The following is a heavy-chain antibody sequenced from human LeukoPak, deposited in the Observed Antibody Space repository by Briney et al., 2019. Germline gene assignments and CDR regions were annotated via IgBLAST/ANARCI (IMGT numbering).Heavy chain of an antibody. V-gene: IGHV3-48*01. CDR2: ISSSSSTI. CDR3: ARGGYNWNDGNWFDP. Sequence: GGSLRLSCAASGFTFSSYSMNWVRQAPGKGLEWVSSISSSSSTIYYADSVKGRFTISRDNAKNSLYLQMTSLRAEDTAVYYCARGGYNWNDGNWFDPWGQGTLVTVSS. CDR1: GFTFSSYS. D-gene: IGHD1-20*01. J-gene: IGHJ5*02.